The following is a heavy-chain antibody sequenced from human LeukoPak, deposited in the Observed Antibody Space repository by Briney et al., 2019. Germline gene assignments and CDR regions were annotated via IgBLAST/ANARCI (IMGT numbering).Heavy chain of an antibody. D-gene: IGHD6-6*01. CDR2: INPNSGGT. CDR1: GYTFTGYY. CDR3: AREPAARPSVHHNWFDP. Sequence: PPASVTVSCKASGYTFTGYYMHWVRQAPGQGLEWMGWINPNSGGTNYAQKFQGRVTMTRDTSISTAYMELSRLRSDDTAVYYCAREPAARPSVHHNWFDPWGQGTLVTVSS. V-gene: IGHV1-2*02. J-gene: IGHJ5*02.